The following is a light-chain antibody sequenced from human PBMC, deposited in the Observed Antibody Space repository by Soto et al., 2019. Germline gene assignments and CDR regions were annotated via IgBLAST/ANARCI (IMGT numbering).Light chain of an antibody. CDR3: QSYDGSTVV. CDR2: TVN. CDR1: SSDVGSYDS. J-gene: IGLJ2*01. Sequence: QSALIQPPSVSGSPGQSVTISCTGTSSDVGSYDSVSWYQHHPGTVPKPLIYTVNTQPSGVPDRFSGSKSGNTASMTISGLQTEDEADYYCQSYDGSTVVFGGGTKLTVL. V-gene: IGLV2-11*01.